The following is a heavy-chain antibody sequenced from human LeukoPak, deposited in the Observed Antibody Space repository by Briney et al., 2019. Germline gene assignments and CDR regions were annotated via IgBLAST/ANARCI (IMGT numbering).Heavy chain of an antibody. V-gene: IGHV3-66*04. CDR1: GFTVSSNY. CDR3: ARRGDIVVVPTTLDGHDY. D-gene: IGHD2-2*01. CDR2: IYSGGST. Sequence: GGSLRPSCAASGFTVSSNYMSWVRQAPGKGLEWVSVIYSGGSTYYADSVKGRLTISRDNSKNTPYLQMNSLRAEDTAVYYCARRGDIVVVPTTLDGHDYWGQGTLVTVSS. J-gene: IGHJ4*02.